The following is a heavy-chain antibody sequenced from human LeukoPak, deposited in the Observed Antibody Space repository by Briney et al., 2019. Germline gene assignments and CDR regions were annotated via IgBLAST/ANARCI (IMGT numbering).Heavy chain of an antibody. CDR2: IYYSGST. CDR1: GASISSSSYY. J-gene: IGHJ3*02. CDR3: ASDGIAVTGTGRDAFDI. D-gene: IGHD6-19*01. V-gene: IGHV4-39*01. Sequence: PSETLSLTCTVSGASISSSSYYWGWIRQPPGKALEWIGSIYYSGSTYYNPSLKSRVTISVDTSKNQFSLKLRSVTAADTAVYYCASDGIAVTGTGRDAFDIWRQGTMVTVSS.